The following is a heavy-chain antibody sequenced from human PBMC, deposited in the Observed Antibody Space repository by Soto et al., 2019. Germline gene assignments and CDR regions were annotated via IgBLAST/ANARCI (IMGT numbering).Heavy chain of an antibody. V-gene: IGHV3-30-3*01. CDR1: GFTFSSYA. Sequence: GGSLRLSCAASGFTFSSYAMHWVRQAPGKGLEWVAVISYDGSNKYYADSVKGRFTISRDNSKNTLYLQMNSLRAEDTAVYYCARAAGGGWYISWGQGTLVTVSS. D-gene: IGHD6-19*01. J-gene: IGHJ4*02. CDR2: ISYDGSNK. CDR3: ARAAGGGWYIS.